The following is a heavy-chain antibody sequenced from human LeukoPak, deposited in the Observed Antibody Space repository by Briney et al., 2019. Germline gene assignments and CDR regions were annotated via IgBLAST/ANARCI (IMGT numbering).Heavy chain of an antibody. V-gene: IGHV1-69*04. CDR1: GGTFSSYA. Sequence: SVKVSCKASGGTFSSYAISWVRQAPGQGLEWMGRIIPILGIANYAQKFQGRVTITADKSTSTAYMELSSLRSEDTAVYYCARVKGQTLSETLFGMGFDPWGQGTLVTVSS. J-gene: IGHJ5*02. CDR2: IIPILGIA. CDR3: ARVKGQTLSETLFGMGFDP. D-gene: IGHD2-21*01.